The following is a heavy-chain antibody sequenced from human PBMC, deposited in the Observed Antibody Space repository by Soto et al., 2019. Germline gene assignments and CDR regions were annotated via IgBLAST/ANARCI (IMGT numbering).Heavy chain of an antibody. CDR1: GFTFSSYA. CDR3: AKDVDRNFDY. Sequence: VGSLRLSCATSGFTFSSYAMSWVRQAPGKGLEWVSAISGSGGSTYYADSVKGRFTISRDNSKNTLYLQMNSLRAEDTAVYYCAKDVDRNFDYWGQGTRVTVSS. D-gene: IGHD2-15*01. J-gene: IGHJ4*02. CDR2: ISGSGGST. V-gene: IGHV3-23*01.